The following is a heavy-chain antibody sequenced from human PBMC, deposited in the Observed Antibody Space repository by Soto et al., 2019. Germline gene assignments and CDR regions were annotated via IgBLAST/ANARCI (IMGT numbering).Heavy chain of an antibody. CDR3: ASGPNAAYFDY. D-gene: IGHD6-25*01. J-gene: IGHJ4*02. CDR1: GVSFSGYY. CDR2: INHSGST. Sequence: QVQLQQWGAGLLKPSETLSLTCAVYGVSFSGYYWSWIRQPPGKGLEWIGEINHSGSTNYNPSLKSRGTISVDTSKNLFSLKLSTVTAADTAVYDCASGPNAAYFDYWGQGTLVTVSS. V-gene: IGHV4-34*01.